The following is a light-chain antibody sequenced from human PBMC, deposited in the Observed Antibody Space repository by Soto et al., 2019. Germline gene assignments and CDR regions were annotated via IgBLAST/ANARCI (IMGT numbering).Light chain of an antibody. CDR2: DAS. Sequence: EIVMTQSPATLSVSPGERATLSCRASQSLSFNLAWYQQKPGQAPRLLIYDASNRATGIPARFSGSGSGTDFTLTISSLEPEDFAVYYCQQRSNWPPWTFGQGTKVDIK. V-gene: IGKV3-11*01. CDR3: QQRSNWPPWT. CDR1: QSLSFN. J-gene: IGKJ1*01.